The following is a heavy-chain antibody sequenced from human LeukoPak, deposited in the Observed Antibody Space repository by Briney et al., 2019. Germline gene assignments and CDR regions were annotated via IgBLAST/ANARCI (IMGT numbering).Heavy chain of an antibody. CDR3: ATSPHEYGDPRTYLDAFDI. J-gene: IGHJ3*02. V-gene: IGHV3-48*01. CDR2: ISTGSTII. D-gene: IGHD4-17*01. CDR1: GFTFGRHG. Sequence: GGSLRLSCAASGFTFGRHGLNRVRQSPGTGLEWIAHISTGSTIISYADSVKGRFTISRDDAKNSLDLQMNSLRAGDTAVYYCATSPHEYGDPRTYLDAFDIWGQGTMVAVSS.